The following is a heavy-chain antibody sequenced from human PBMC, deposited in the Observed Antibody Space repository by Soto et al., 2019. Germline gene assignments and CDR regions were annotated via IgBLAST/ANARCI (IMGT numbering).Heavy chain of an antibody. V-gene: IGHV4-39*01. CDR2: IYYSGRT. J-gene: IGHJ4*02. CDR3: ARQRTTVVTQAYFDH. Sequence: SETLSLTCIVSGESISSSSYYWGGIRQPPGKGLEWIGGIYYSGRTYYNPSFKSRVTISIDTSKNQFSLKLSSVTATDTAVYYCARQRTTVVTQAYFDHWGQGALVTVSS. CDR1: GESISSSSYY. D-gene: IGHD2-21*02.